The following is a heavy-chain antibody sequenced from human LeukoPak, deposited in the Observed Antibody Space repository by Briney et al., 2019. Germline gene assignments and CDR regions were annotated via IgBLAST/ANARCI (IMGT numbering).Heavy chain of an antibody. CDR2: IYHSGAA. D-gene: IGHD1-26*01. CDR3: VRGVGGEYFYFDR. CDR1: GDSISSDGHS. V-gene: IGHV4-30-4*07. J-gene: IGHJ4*02. Sequence: SETLSLTCGVSGDSISSDGHSWSWIRQPPGKGLEWVGYIYHSGAAYHNPSLKSRLALSVDTSNNQFSLRLRSVTAADTAVYYCVRGVGGEYFYFDRWGPGSPGHRLR.